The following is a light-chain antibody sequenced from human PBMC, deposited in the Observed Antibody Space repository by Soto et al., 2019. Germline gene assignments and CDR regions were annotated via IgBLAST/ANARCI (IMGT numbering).Light chain of an antibody. V-gene: IGKV3-15*01. CDR3: QQYNNWPPIP. Sequence: EILMTQSPATLSVSPGERATLSCRASQSVSSNLAWYQQRPGQAPRLLIYGASTRATGIPARFSGSGSGTEFTLTRSSLQSEDFAVYYCQQYNNWPPIPFGHGTRLEMK. CDR2: GAS. CDR1: QSVSSN. J-gene: IGKJ5*01.